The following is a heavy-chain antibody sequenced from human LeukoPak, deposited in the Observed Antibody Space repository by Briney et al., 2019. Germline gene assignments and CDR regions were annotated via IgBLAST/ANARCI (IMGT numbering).Heavy chain of an antibody. CDR1: GYTFTNFY. V-gene: IGHV1-46*01. CDR3: ARESGGFDH. D-gene: IGHD2-15*01. CDR2: INPSGGGT. Sequence: GASVKVSCMSSGYTFTNFYMHWVRQAPGQGLEWMGIINPSGGGTTYAQNFQGRVTMTRDMSTSTVYMDLSSLISEDTAVYYCARESGGFDHWGQGTLVTVSS. J-gene: IGHJ4*02.